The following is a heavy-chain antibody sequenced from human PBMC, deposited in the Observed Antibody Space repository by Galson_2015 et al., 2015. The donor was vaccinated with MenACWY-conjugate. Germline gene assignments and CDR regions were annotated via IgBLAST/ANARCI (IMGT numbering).Heavy chain of an antibody. CDR2: ISAYNGNT. D-gene: IGHD2-2*01. Sequence: SVKVSCEASGYTFTSYGISWVRQAPGQGLEWMGWISAYNGNTNYAQKLQGRVTMTTDTSTSTAYMELRSLRSDDTAVYYCARVRYCSSTSCSYYYYYMDVWGKGTTVTVSS. J-gene: IGHJ6*03. CDR1: GYTFTSYG. V-gene: IGHV1-18*01. CDR3: ARVRYCSSTSCSYYYYYMDV.